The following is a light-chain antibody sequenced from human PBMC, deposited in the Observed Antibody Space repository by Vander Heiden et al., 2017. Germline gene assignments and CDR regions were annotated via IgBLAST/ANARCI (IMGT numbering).Light chain of an antibody. Sequence: ESVMTQSPLSLPVTPGEPTSISCRSSQSLLHSNGYTYLDWYLQKPGQSPQLLIYLGSNRASGVPDRFSGSGSGTDFTLKISRVEAEDVGVYYCMQALQTPLTFGGGTKVEIK. J-gene: IGKJ4*01. V-gene: IGKV2-28*01. CDR1: QSLLHSNGYTY. CDR2: LGS. CDR3: MQALQTPLT.